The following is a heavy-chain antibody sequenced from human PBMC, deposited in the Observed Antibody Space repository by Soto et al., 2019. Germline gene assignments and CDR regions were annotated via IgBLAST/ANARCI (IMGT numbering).Heavy chain of an antibody. J-gene: IGHJ4*02. CDR3: ARSIHPIYLSDY. Sequence: GGSLRLSCAASGFTFSSYAMHWVRQAPGKGLEWVAVISYDGSNKYYADSVKGRFTISRDNSKNTLYLQMNSLRAEDTAVYYCARSIHPIYLSDYWGQGTLVTVSS. CDR2: ISYDGSNK. CDR1: GFTFSSYA. D-gene: IGHD2-2*02. V-gene: IGHV3-30*04.